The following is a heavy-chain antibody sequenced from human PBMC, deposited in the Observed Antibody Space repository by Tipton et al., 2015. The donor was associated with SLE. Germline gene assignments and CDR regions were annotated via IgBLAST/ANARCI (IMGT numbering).Heavy chain of an antibody. J-gene: IGHJ3*02. D-gene: IGHD5-24*01. CDR2: IYYSGNT. Sequence: LRLSCTVSGGSISSSSYYWGWIRQPPGKGLEWIGSIYYSGNTYYNPSLKSRVTISVDTSKNQFSLKLSSVTATDTAVYYCARPGSVELDAFDIWGQGTMVTVSS. V-gene: IGHV4-39*01. CDR1: GGSISSSSYY. CDR3: ARPGSVELDAFDI.